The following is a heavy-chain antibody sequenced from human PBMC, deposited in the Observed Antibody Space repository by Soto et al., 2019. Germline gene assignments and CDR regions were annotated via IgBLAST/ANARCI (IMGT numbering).Heavy chain of an antibody. CDR2: ISYSGST. D-gene: IGHD6-13*01. V-gene: IGHV4-39*01. CDR1: GGSISSSAYS. CDR3: ASSPSSSWYFHYYGMDV. Sequence: SETLSPTCSVSGGSISSSAYSWDWIRQPPGKGLEWIGSISYSGSTYYNPSLNSRVTISVDPSKNQLSLKLSSVTAADTALYYCASSPSSSWYFHYYGMDVWGQGTTVTVSS. J-gene: IGHJ6*02.